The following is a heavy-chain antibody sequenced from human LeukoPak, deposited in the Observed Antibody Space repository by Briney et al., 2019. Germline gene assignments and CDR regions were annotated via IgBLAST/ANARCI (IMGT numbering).Heavy chain of an antibody. CDR1: GGSISSSNW. V-gene: IGHV4-4*02. J-gene: IGHJ6*03. D-gene: IGHD4-23*01. CDR2: IYHSGST. Sequence: PSETLSLTCAVSGGSISSSNWWSWVRQPPGKGLEWIGEIYHSGSTNYNPSLKSRVTISVDTSKNQFSLKLSSVTAADTAVYYCARDVRDYGGNLYYFYYMDVWGKGTTVTVSS. CDR3: ARDVRDYGGNLYYFYYMDV.